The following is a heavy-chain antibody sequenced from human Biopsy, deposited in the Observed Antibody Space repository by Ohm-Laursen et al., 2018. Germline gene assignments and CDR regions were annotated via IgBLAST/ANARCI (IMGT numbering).Heavy chain of an antibody. CDR1: GGSFTGHY. J-gene: IGHJ4*02. D-gene: IGHD4-23*01. Sequence: GTLSLTCTVSGGSFTGHYWSWIRQPPGEGLEWIGHISYTGYTSYNASLKSRVTISVDTSRNHFSLRLSSLTAADTAVYYCARGSNDFGGLYFPRWGQGTLLTVSS. CDR2: ISYTGYT. CDR3: ARGSNDFGGLYFPR. V-gene: IGHV4-59*11.